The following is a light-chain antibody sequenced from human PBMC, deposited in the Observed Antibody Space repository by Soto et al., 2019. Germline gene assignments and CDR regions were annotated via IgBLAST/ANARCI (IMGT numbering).Light chain of an antibody. J-gene: IGKJ1*01. CDR3: QQYGSSRRT. CDR1: PSVTNF. Sequence: EIVLMQSPGTLSLSPGERATLSCRASPSVTNFLAWYQQKPGQAPRLLIYGASSRATGIPDRFSGSGSGTDFTLTTSRLEPEDFAVYYCQQYGSSRRTFGQGTKVDIK. CDR2: GAS. V-gene: IGKV3-20*01.